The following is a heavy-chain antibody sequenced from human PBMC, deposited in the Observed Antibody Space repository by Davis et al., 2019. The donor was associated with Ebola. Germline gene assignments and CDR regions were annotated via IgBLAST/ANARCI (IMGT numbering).Heavy chain of an antibody. CDR1: GGSINSYY. J-gene: IGHJ4*02. CDR3: ARRVGSYYGDFDY. V-gene: IGHV4-59*01. Sequence: PSETLSLTCTVSGGSINSYYWSWIRQPPGKGLEWIGYIYYSGSTNYNPSLKSRLTISVDTSKNQFSLKLSSVTAADTAVYYCARRVGSYYGDFDYWGLGTLVTVSS. D-gene: IGHD1-26*01. CDR2: IYYSGST.